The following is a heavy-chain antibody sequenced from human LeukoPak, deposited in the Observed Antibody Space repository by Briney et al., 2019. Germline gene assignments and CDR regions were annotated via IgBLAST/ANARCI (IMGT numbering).Heavy chain of an antibody. CDR3: ARGGAPSSRTFYYYYYGMDV. D-gene: IGHD1-26*01. CDR2: INHSGST. J-gene: IGHJ6*02. V-gene: IGHV4-34*01. Sequence: SETLSLTCAVYGGSFSGYYWSWLRQPPGKGLEWIGEINHSGSTNYNPSLKSRVTISVDTSKNQFSLKLSSVTAADTAVYYCARGGAPSSRTFYYYYYGMDVWGQGTTVTVSS. CDR1: GGSFSGYY.